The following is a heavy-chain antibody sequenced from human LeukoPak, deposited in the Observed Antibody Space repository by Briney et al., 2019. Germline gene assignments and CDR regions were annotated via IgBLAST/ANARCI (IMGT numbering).Heavy chain of an antibody. J-gene: IGHJ3*02. Sequence: PGGSLRLSCAASGFTFSNYGMNWVRQAPGKGLEWGAVMSYDGSNKYYAYSVKGRFIISRDNSKNTLYLQMNSLRAEDTAVYYCARNRELWFGELLGKEDAFDIWGQGTLVTVSS. D-gene: IGHD3-10*01. CDR1: GFTFSNYG. CDR2: MSYDGSNK. V-gene: IGHV3-30*03. CDR3: ARNRELWFGELLGKEDAFDI.